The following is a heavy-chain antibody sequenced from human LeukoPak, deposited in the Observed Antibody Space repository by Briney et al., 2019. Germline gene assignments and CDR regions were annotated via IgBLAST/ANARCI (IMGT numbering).Heavy chain of an antibody. D-gene: IGHD3-16*01. Sequence: GGSLRLSCEASGFSFSSYSMNWVRQAPGKGLEWVSYISSSSSTIYYADSVKGRFTISRDNAKNSLYLQMNSLRAEDTAVYYCARGDYDGGSFDIWGQGTMVTVSS. V-gene: IGHV3-48*04. J-gene: IGHJ3*02. CDR3: ARGDYDGGSFDI. CDR2: ISSSSSTI. CDR1: GFSFSSYS.